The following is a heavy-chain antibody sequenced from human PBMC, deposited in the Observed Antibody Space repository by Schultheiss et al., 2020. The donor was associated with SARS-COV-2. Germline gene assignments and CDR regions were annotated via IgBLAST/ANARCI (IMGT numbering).Heavy chain of an antibody. V-gene: IGHV1-3*01. CDR2: INAGNGNT. Sequence: ASVKVSCKASGYTFTSYAMHWVRQAPGQRLEWMGWINAGNGNTKYSQKFQGRVTITRDTSASTAYMELSSLRSEDTAVYYCARGGSRWGGSYYLGYWGQGTLVTVSS. CDR3: ARGGSRWGGSYYLGY. D-gene: IGHD1-26*01. J-gene: IGHJ4*02. CDR1: GYTFTSYA.